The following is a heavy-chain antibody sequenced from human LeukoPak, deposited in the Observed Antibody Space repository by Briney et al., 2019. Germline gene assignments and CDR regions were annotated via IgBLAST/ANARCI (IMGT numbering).Heavy chain of an antibody. CDR1: GFTFSSYV. CDR2: ISGGGGST. D-gene: IGHD6-13*01. V-gene: IGHV3-23*01. CDR3: ARVLAAAGAN. Sequence: GGSLRLSCAASGFTFSSYVMSWVRQAPGKGLEWVSTISGGGGSTYYADSVRGRFTISRDKSRNTLYLQMNSLRAEDTAVYYCARVLAAAGANWGQGTLVTVSS. J-gene: IGHJ4*02.